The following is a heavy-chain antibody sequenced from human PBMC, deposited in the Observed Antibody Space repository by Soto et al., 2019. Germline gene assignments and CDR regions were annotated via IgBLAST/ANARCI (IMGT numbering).Heavy chain of an antibody. D-gene: IGHD3-16*01. J-gene: IGHJ5*02. CDR2: FHSSGST. V-gene: IGHV4-4*07. Sequence: SETLSRTCTVYGGSISSYYWSWIRQPAGKGLEWVGRFHSSGSTNYNPSRKSRLTMSEDTYKNQYTLKLSSVTAADTDVYYCVRDGGGNNPWGQGIPVTVSS. CDR3: VRDGGGNNP. CDR1: GGSISSYY.